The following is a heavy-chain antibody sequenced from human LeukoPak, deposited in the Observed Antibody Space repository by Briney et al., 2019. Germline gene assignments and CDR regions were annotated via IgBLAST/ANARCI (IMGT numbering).Heavy chain of an antibody. CDR2: INWNGGST. V-gene: IGHV3-20*04. CDR3: ARDPVVRGVNDWFDP. CDR1: GFTFSSYA. D-gene: IGHD3-10*01. J-gene: IGHJ5*02. Sequence: PGGSLRLSCAASGFTFSSYAMGWVRQAPGKGLEWVSGINWNGGSTGYADSVKGRFTISRDNAKNSLYLQMNSLRAEDTALYYCARDPVVRGVNDWFDPWGQGTLVTVSS.